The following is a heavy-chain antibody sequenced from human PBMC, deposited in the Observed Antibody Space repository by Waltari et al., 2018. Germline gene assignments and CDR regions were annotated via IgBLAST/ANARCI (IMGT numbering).Heavy chain of an antibody. J-gene: IGHJ4*02. CDR2: ISWDGGST. CDR1: GFTFDDYA. CDR3: ARGDIVATTPPFDY. D-gene: IGHD5-12*01. V-gene: IGHV3-43D*04. Sequence: EVQLVESGGVVVQPGGSLRLSCAASGFTFDDYAMHWVRQAPGKGLEWVSLISWDGGSTYYADSVKGRVTISRDNSKNSLYLQMNSLRAEDTALYYCARGDIVATTPPFDYWGQGTLVIVSS.